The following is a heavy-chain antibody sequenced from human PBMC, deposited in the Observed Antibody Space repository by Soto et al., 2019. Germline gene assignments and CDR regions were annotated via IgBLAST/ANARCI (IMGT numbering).Heavy chain of an antibody. CDR2: ISYDGSNK. CDR3: ARVLVVAATPYGMDV. CDR1: GFTFSSYA. V-gene: IGHV3-30-3*01. J-gene: IGHJ6*02. Sequence: QVQLVESGGGMVQPGRSLRLSCAASGFTFSSYAMHWVRQAPGKGLEWVAVISYDGSNKYYADSVKGRFTISRDNSKHTLYLQMNSLRAEDTAVYYCARVLVVAATPYGMDVWGQGTTVTVSS. D-gene: IGHD2-15*01.